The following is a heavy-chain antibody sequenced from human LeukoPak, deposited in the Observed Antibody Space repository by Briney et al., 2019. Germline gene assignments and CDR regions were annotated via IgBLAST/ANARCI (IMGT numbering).Heavy chain of an antibody. D-gene: IGHD1/OR15-1a*01. CDR1: GGSISSYY. CDR3: ARVPANINWFDP. J-gene: IGHJ5*02. Sequence: SETLSLTCTVSGGSISSYYWSWIRQPPGKGLEWLGYIYYSGSTNYNPSLKSRVTISVDTSKNQFSLKLSSVTAADTAVYYCARVPANINWFDPWGQGTLVTVSS. V-gene: IGHV4-59*01. CDR2: IYYSGST.